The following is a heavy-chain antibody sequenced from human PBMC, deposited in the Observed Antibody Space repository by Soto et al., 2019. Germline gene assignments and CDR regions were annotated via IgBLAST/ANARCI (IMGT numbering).Heavy chain of an antibody. D-gene: IGHD1-26*01. Sequence: EVQLVESGGGLVQPGESLRLSCAASGFTFSYYWMHWVRQAPGKGLVCVSRIHSDGSSTTYADSVKGRFTISRDNARNTLYLQMNSLRAEDTAVYYCARGDRGAFDLWGQGTVVTVSS. CDR1: GFTFSYYW. V-gene: IGHV3-74*01. CDR2: IHSDGSST. J-gene: IGHJ3*01. CDR3: ARGDRGAFDL.